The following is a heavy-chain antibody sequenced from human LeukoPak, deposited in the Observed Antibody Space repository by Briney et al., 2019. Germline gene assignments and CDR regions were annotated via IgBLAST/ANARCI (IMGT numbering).Heavy chain of an antibody. CDR1: GFTFSSYW. D-gene: IGHD3-3*01. V-gene: IGHV3-7*01. CDR2: IKQDGSEK. CDR3: AREGYDFWSGYFRGLDY. Sequence: GGSLRLSCAASGFTFSSYWMSWVRQAPGKGLEWVANIKQDGSEKYYVDSVKGRFTISRDNAKNSLYLQMNSLRAEDTAVYYCAREGYDFWSGYFRGLDYWGQGTLVTVSS. J-gene: IGHJ4*02.